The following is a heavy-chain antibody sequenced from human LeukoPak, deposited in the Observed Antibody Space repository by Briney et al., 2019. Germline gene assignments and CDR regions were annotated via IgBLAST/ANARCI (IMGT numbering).Heavy chain of an antibody. CDR2: IYYSGST. V-gene: IGHV4-59*12. CDR3: ARVGGYSGYDDFYYYYYMDV. D-gene: IGHD5-12*01. CDR1: GGSISSYY. J-gene: IGHJ6*03. Sequence: PSETLSLTCTVSGGSISSYYWSWIRQPPGKGLEWIGYIYYSGSTNYNPSLKSRVTISVDTSKNQFSLKLSSVTAADTAVYYCARVGGYSGYDDFYYYYYMDVWGKGTTVTVSS.